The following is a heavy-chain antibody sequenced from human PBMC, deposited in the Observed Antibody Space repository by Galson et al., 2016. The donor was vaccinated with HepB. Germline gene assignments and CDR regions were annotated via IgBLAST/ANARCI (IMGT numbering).Heavy chain of an antibody. J-gene: IGHJ5*02. CDR2: IPIFGTA. V-gene: IGHV1-69*06. CDR3: ARVPGFS. D-gene: IGHD5-12*01. Sequence: IPIFGTANYAQKFQGRVTITADKSTSTAYMELNSLRAEDTAVYYCARVPGFSWGQGTLVTVSS.